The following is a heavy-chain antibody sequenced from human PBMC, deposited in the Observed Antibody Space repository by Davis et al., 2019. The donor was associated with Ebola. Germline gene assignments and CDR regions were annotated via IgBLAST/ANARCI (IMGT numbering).Heavy chain of an antibody. CDR3: ARDGYSGYEGWLLYYYGMDV. V-gene: IGHV3-11*01. D-gene: IGHD5-12*01. Sequence: GGSLRLSCTGSEFTFNNYAMSWIRQAPGKGLEWVSYISSSGSTIYYADSVKGRFTISRDNAKNSLYLQMNSLRAEDTAVYYCARDGYSGYEGWLLYYYGMDVWGQGTTVTVSS. CDR1: EFTFNNYA. CDR2: ISSSGSTI. J-gene: IGHJ6*02.